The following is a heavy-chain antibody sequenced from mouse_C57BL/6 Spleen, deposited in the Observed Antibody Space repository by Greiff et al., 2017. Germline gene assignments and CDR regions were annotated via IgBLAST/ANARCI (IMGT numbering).Heavy chain of an antibody. CDR3: ARGWSYFDY. Sequence: VQLQQSGPELVKPGASVKISCKASGYSFTGYYMNWVKQSPEKSLEWIGEINPSTGGTTYNQKFKAKATLTVDKSSSTAYMQLKSLTSDDSAVXYCARGWSYFDYWGQGTTLTVSS. CDR2: INPSTGGT. J-gene: IGHJ2*01. D-gene: IGHD1-1*02. CDR1: GYSFTGYY. V-gene: IGHV1-42*01.